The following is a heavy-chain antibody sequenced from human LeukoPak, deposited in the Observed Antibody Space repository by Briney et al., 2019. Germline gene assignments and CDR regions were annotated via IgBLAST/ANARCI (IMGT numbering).Heavy chain of an antibody. Sequence: SETLSLTCTVSGGSISSSSYYWGWIRQPPGKGLEWIGSIYYSGSTYYNPSLKSRVTISVDTSKNQFSLKLSSVTAADTAVYYCARSGPPRVDYYGSGSYYRPGVKQFDYWGQGTLVTVSS. CDR1: GGSISSSSYY. CDR3: ARSGPPRVDYYGSGSYYRPGVKQFDY. CDR2: IYYSGST. D-gene: IGHD3-10*01. J-gene: IGHJ4*02. V-gene: IGHV4-39*07.